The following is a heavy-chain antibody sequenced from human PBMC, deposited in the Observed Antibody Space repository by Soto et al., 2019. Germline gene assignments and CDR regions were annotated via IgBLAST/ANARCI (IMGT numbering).Heavy chain of an antibody. V-gene: IGHV1-69*01. D-gene: IGHD4-17*01. CDR3: ARANNYGGRPLNFDY. Sequence: QVQLVQSGAEVKKPGSSVKVSCKASGGTFSSYAISWVRQAPGQGLERMGGIIPIFGTANYAQKFQGRVTITADESTSTAYMELSSLRSEDTAVYYCARANNYGGRPLNFDYWGQGTLVTVSS. CDR2: IIPIFGTA. J-gene: IGHJ4*02. CDR1: GGTFSSYA.